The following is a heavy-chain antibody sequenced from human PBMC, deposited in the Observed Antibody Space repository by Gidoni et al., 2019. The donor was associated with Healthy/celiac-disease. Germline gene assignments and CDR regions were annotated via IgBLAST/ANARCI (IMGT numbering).Heavy chain of an antibody. CDR3: ARRRIAARMPKTLNWFDP. D-gene: IGHD6-6*01. CDR2: IYHSGST. CDR1: GGSISSSNW. Sequence: QVQLQESGPGLVKPSGTLSLTCAVSGGSISSSNWWSWVRHPPGKGLEWFGEIYHSGSTNYIQSLKSRVTISVDKSKNQFSLKLSSVTAADTAVYYCARRRIAARMPKTLNWFDPWGQGTLVTVSS. V-gene: IGHV4-4*02. J-gene: IGHJ5*02.